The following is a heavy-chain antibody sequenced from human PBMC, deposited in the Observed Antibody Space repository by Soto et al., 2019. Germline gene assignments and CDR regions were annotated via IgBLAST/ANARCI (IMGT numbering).Heavy chain of an antibody. CDR1: GGTFSSYA. D-gene: IGHD2-15*01. CDR2: IIPIFGTA. V-gene: IGHV1-69*01. Sequence: QVQLVQSGAEVKKPGSSVKVSCKASGGTFSSYAISWVRQAPGQGPEWMGGIIPIFGTANYAQKFQGRVTITADESTSTAYMELSSLRSEDTAVYYCARGGCSGGSCYSEWFDPWGQGTLVTVSS. J-gene: IGHJ5*02. CDR3: ARGGCSGGSCYSEWFDP.